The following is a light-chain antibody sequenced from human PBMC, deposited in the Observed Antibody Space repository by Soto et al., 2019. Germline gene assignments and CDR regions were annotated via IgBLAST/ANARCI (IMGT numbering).Light chain of an antibody. V-gene: IGKV1-5*01. CDR1: QSISSW. J-gene: IGKJ2*02. Sequence: DIQMTQSPSTLSASVGDRVTITCRASQSISSWLAWYQQKPGKAPKLLIYDASSLESGVPSRFSGSGSGTEFTLTISSLQPDDFATYYCQQYNTWCTFGQGTKLEIQ. CDR2: DAS. CDR3: QQYNTWCT.